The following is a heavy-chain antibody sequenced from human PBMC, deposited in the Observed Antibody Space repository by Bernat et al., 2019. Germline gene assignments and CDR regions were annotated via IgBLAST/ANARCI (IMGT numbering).Heavy chain of an antibody. V-gene: IGHV3-33*01. CDR1: GFTFSSYG. J-gene: IGHJ6*02. Sequence: QVQLVESGGGVVQPGRSLRLSCAASGFTFSSYGMHWVRQAPGKGLEWVAVIWYDGSNKYYADSVKGRFTISRDNSKNTLYLQMNSLRAEDTAVYYCARIWPEYYDFWSGYPNYGMDVWGQGTTVTVSS. CDR3: ARIWPEYYDFWSGYPNYGMDV. D-gene: IGHD3-3*01. CDR2: IWYDGSNK.